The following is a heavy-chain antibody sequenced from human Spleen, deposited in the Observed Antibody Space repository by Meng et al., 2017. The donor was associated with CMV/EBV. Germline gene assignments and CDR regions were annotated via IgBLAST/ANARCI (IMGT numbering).Heavy chain of an antibody. CDR2: INHSGTT. CDR3: ATSGWSRLLY. CDR1: GGYFRSYY. D-gene: IGHD6-19*01. J-gene: IGHJ4*02. V-gene: IGHV4-34*01. Sequence: SLSCDVYGGYFRSYYWSWVRQPPGKGLEWIGEINHSGTTSYNPSLKSRVTISVDTSKNQFSLKLSSVSAADTAVYYCATSGWSRLLYWGQGTLVTVSS.